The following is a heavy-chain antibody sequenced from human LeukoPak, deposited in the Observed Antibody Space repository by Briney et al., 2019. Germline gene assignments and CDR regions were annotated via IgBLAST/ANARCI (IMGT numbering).Heavy chain of an antibody. J-gene: IGHJ4*02. V-gene: IGHV3-48*04. D-gene: IGHD5-12*01. Sequence: GGSLRLSCAASGFTFSNYNMNWVRQAPGKGLEWVSYISSSSSTIYYADSVKGRFTISRDNAKNSLYLQMNSLRAEDTAVYYCAREWADIVADYWGQGTLVTVSS. CDR1: GFTFSNYN. CDR3: AREWADIVADY. CDR2: ISSSSSTI.